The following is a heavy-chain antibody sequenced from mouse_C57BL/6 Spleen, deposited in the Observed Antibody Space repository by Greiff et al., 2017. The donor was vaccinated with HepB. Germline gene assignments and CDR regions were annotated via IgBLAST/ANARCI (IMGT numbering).Heavy chain of an antibody. J-gene: IGHJ3*01. CDR2: ISSGGSYT. D-gene: IGHD1-1*01. CDR1: GFTFSSYG. CDR3: ARFITTLVATDWFAY. Sequence: EVQLVESGGDLVKPGGSLKLSCAASGFTFSSYGMSWVRQTPDKRLEWVATISSGGSYTYYPDSVKGRFTISRDNAKNTLYLQMSSLKSEDTAMYYCARFITTLVATDWFAYWGQGTLVTVSA. V-gene: IGHV5-6*01.